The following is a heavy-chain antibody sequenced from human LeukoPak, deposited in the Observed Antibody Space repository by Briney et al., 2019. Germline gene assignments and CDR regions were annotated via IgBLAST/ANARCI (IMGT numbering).Heavy chain of an antibody. CDR2: ISAYNGNT. D-gene: IGHD6-13*01. J-gene: IGHJ4*02. CDR1: GYTFTSYG. CDR3: ARGGVSNSWYRTPDY. Sequence: ASVKVSCKASGYTFTSYGISWVRQAPGQGLEWMGWISAYNGNTNYVQKLQGRVTMTTDISTSTAYMELRSLRSDDTAVYYCARGGVSNSWYRTPDYWGQGTLVTVSS. V-gene: IGHV1-18*01.